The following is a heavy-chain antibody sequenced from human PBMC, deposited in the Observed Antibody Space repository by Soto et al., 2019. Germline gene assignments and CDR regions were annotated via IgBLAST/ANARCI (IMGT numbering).Heavy chain of an antibody. Sequence: ASVKVSCKASGYTFTSYYMHWVRQAPGQRLEWKGKINPSGGSTSYAQKFQGRVTMTRDTSTSTVYMELSSLRSEDTAVYYCVRIFRRYCSSTSCYGDAFDIWGQGTMVTVSS. CDR3: VRIFRRYCSSTSCYGDAFDI. CDR2: INPSGGST. CDR1: GYTFTSYY. V-gene: IGHV1-46*03. J-gene: IGHJ3*02. D-gene: IGHD2-2*01.